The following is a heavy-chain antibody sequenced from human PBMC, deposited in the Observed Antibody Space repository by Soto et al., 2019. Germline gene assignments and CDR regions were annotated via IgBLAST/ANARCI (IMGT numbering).Heavy chain of an antibody. CDR1: GFTFSSYA. CDR3: ARDSPDPTYSFPDPG. V-gene: IGHV3-30*14. CDR2: IAYDGRNK. D-gene: IGHD2-21*01. Sequence: PAGSLRLSCAASGFTFSSYAMHWVRQAPGKGLEWVAVIAYDGRNKYYADSVKGRFTISRDNSKNTLYLQMNSLRAEDTAVYYCARDSPDPTYSFPDPGWGQGTLVTVSS. J-gene: IGHJ4*02.